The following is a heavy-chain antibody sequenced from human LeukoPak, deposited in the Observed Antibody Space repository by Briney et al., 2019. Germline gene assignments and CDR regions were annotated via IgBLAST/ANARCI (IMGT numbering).Heavy chain of an antibody. CDR1: GYTFTGYY. CDR2: INPNSGGT. J-gene: IGHJ3*02. V-gene: IGHV1-2*06. CDR3: ARVRWLQNDAFDI. Sequence: GASVKVSCKASGYTFTGYYMHWVRQAPGQGLERMGRINPNSGGTNYAQKFQGRVTMTRDTSISTAYMELSRLRSDDTAVYYCARVRWLQNDAFDIWGQGTMVTVSS. D-gene: IGHD5-24*01.